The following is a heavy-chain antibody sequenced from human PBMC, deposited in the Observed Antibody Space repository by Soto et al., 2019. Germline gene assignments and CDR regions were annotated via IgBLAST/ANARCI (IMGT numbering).Heavy chain of an antibody. D-gene: IGHD3-22*01. V-gene: IGHV3-74*01. CDR1: GFTFSSYG. Sequence: EVQLVESGGGLVQPGGSLRLSCAASGFTFSSYGMHWVRQAPGKGLVWVSRIRSDGSGTYYADSVKGRLTISRDNAKNTRSLEMNSPRYEDTAVHYSASGAGDYCAGSGYLGRHWGQGPLGSVCS. CDR3: ASGAGDYCAGSGYLGRH. CDR2: IRSDGSGT. J-gene: IGHJ4*02.